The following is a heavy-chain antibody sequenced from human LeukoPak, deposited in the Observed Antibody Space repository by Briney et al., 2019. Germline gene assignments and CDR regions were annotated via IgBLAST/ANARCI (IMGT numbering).Heavy chain of an antibody. V-gene: IGHV1-18*01. Sequence: GSVKVSCKASGYTFTSYAMHWVRQAPGQGLEWMGWISAYNGNTNYAQKFQGRVTMTTDTSTSTAYMELRSLRSDDTAVYYCGSGSYYRITHWGQGTLVTVSS. CDR1: GYTFTSYA. CDR3: GSGSYYRITH. CDR2: ISAYNGNT. J-gene: IGHJ4*02. D-gene: IGHD3-10*01.